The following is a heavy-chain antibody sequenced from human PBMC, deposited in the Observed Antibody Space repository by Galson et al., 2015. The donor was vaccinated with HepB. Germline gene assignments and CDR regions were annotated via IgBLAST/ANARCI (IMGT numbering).Heavy chain of an antibody. V-gene: IGHV1-3*01. Sequence: SVKVSCKASGYTFTSYAMHWVRQAPGQRLEWMGWINAGNGNTKYSQKFQGRVTITGDTSASTAYMELSSLRSEDTAVYYCARSIAVAGLFDYWGQGTLVTVSS. CDR1: GYTFTSYA. CDR2: INAGNGNT. CDR3: ARSIAVAGLFDY. D-gene: IGHD6-19*01. J-gene: IGHJ4*02.